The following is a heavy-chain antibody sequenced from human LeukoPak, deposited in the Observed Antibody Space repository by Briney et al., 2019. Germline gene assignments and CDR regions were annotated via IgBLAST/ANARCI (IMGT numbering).Heavy chain of an antibody. CDR2: IQYDGSDK. J-gene: IGHJ4*02. CDR3: AKGDLAH. Sequence: PGGSLRLSCAESGFTFSSYGMHWVRQAPGKGLEWVAFIQYDGSDKYYTDSVKGRFTVSRDNFKNTLYLQMNSLRGEVTAVYYCAKGDLAHWGQGTLVTVSS. V-gene: IGHV3-30*02. CDR1: GFTFSSYG. D-gene: IGHD2-21*01.